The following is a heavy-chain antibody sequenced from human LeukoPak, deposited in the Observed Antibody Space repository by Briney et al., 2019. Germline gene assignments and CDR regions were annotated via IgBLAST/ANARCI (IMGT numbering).Heavy chain of an antibody. CDR3: ARDSLRIQSGTTP. Sequence: SETLSLTCTVSGGSISSYYWNWIRQPPGKGLEWIGSVSYRGDTYYNPSLQSRVTISVDTPKNQFSLRLNSVTAADTALYYCARDSLRIQSGTTPWGQGTLVTVSS. V-gene: IGHV4-59*12. CDR2: VSYRGDT. D-gene: IGHD1-1*01. CDR1: GGSISSYY. J-gene: IGHJ5*02.